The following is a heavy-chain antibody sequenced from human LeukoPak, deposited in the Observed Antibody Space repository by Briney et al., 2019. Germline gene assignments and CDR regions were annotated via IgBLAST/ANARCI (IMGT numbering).Heavy chain of an antibody. D-gene: IGHD3-22*01. CDR2: IYYSGSI. J-gene: IGHJ4*02. CDR3: ARENPSGYYNRPIDY. Sequence: SETLSLTCTVSGASISSYYWSWIRQPPGKGLEWIGDIYYSGSIKYNPSLKSRVTMSEDTSKNQFSLKLSSVTAADTAIYYCARENPSGYYNRPIDYWGQGTLVTVSS. V-gene: IGHV4-59*01. CDR1: GASISSYY.